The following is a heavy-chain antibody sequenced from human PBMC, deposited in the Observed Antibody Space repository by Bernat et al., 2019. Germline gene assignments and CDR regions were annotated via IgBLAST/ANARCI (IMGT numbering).Heavy chain of an antibody. CDR1: GGSISSSSYY. CDR2: IYYSGST. D-gene: IGHD6-19*01. V-gene: IGHV4-39*01. Sequence: QLQLQESGPGLVKPSETLSLTCTVSGGSISSSSYYWGWIRQPPGKGLEWIGSIYYSGSTYYNPSLESRVTISVDTSKNQFSLKLSSVPGADTAVYYCAVEAVAGTEYFQHWGQGTLVTVSS. J-gene: IGHJ1*01. CDR3: AVEAVAGTEYFQH.